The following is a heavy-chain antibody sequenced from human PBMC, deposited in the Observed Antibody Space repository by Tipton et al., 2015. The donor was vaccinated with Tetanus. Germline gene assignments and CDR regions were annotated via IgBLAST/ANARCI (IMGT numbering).Heavy chain of an antibody. CDR3: ARNHPPRGYPYGGFLS. CDR2: IYDSGNT. J-gene: IGHJ5*02. V-gene: IGHV4-31*01. D-gene: IGHD5-12*01. Sequence: TLSLTCTVSGGSISTGVYSWNWIRQLPGKGLEWIGYIYDSGNTHYNPSLKSPVTISIDWSKTPFSLKLTSVTAADTAVYYCARNHPPRGYPYGGFLSWGQGTLVTVSS. CDR1: GGSISTGVYS.